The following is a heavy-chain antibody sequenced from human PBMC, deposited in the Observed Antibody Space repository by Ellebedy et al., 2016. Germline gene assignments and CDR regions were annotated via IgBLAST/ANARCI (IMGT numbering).Heavy chain of an antibody. J-gene: IGHJ4*02. CDR1: GFTFKNAW. Sequence: GGSLRLSCAASGFTFKNAWMSWVRQAPGKGLEWVGRINSKSDGETNVYGAAVEGRFTITRDDLENTVYLQMNGLRTEDTAVYYCTTDPGLRYFDSLPRPNLDYWGQGTLVTVSS. D-gene: IGHD3-9*01. CDR3: TTDPGLRYFDSLPRPNLDY. CDR2: INSKSDGETN. V-gene: IGHV3-15*01.